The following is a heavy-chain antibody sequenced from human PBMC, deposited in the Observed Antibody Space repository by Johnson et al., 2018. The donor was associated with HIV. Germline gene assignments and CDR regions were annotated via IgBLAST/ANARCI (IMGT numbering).Heavy chain of an antibody. Sequence: VQLVESGGGVARPGGSLRLSCAASGSNFDDYGMSWVRQAPGKGLEWVSRINWNGGSTGYADSVKGRFTISRDNSKNTLYLQMNSLRAEDTAVYYCARDGGWLDAFDIWGQGTMVTVSS. D-gene: IGHD6-19*01. CDR2: INWNGGST. V-gene: IGHV3-20*04. CDR3: ARDGGWLDAFDI. CDR1: GSNFDDYG. J-gene: IGHJ3*02.